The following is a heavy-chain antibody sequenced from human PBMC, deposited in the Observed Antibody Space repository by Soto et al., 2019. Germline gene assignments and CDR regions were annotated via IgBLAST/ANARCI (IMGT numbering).Heavy chain of an antibody. Sequence: ASVKVSCKASGYTFTSYGISWVRQAPGQGLAWMGWISGYNGDTNYAQKFQGRVTLTTDTSTSTAYLEVMTLRSDDTAVYYCAREGSYHDFDYWGLGALVTVSS. CDR2: ISGYNGDT. D-gene: IGHD3-22*01. CDR3: AREGSYHDFDY. V-gene: IGHV1-18*01. CDR1: GYTFTSYG. J-gene: IGHJ4*02.